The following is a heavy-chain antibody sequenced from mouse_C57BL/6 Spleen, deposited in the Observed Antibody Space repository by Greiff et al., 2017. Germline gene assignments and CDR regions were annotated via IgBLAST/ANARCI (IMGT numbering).Heavy chain of an antibody. CDR2: IYPGSGNT. D-gene: IGHD2-3*01. V-gene: IGHV1-76*01. CDR1: GYTFTDYY. Sequence: LVESGAELVRPGASVKLSCKASGYTFTDYYINWVKQRPGQGLEWIARIYPGSGNTYYNVKFKGKATLTAEKSTSTAYMQRRSLTSEDSAVYFCARGGLLQDFDVWGTGTTVTVSS. J-gene: IGHJ1*03. CDR3: ARGGLLQDFDV.